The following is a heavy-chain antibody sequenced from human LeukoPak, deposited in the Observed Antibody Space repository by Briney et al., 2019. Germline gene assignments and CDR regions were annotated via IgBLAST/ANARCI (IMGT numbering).Heavy chain of an antibody. J-gene: IGHJ6*02. CDR2: INSDGSST. CDR1: GFTFSSYW. D-gene: IGHD2-2*02. V-gene: IGHV3-74*01. CDR3: ASWRSTAIPLHYGMDV. Sequence: PGGSLRLSCAASGFTFSSYWMHWVRHAPGKGLVWVSRINSDGSSTSYADSVKGRFTISRDNAKNTLYLQMNSLRAEDTAVYYCASWRSTAIPLHYGMDVWGQGTTVTVSS.